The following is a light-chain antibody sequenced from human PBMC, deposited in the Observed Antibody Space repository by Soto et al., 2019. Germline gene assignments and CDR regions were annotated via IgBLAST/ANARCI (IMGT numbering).Light chain of an antibody. CDR3: HQYGSSPAT. J-gene: IGKJ1*01. Sequence: IVFTQSPGTLSLSPGERATLSCRASQSVSSSYLAWYQQKPGQAPRLLIYGASSRATDIPDRYSGSGSGTDFTLTISRLEPEDFAVYYCHQYGSSPATFGQGTKVDIK. CDR2: GAS. CDR1: QSVSSSY. V-gene: IGKV3-20*01.